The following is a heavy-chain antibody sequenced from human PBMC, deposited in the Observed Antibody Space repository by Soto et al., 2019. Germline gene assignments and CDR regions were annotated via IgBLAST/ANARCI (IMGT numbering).Heavy chain of an antibody. Sequence: PGGSLRLSCEASGLTFSNYAMSWFRQAPGKGLEWVAAIRGGGGEKYYVDSVKGRFTISRDNAKNSLYLQMNSLGAEDTGVYYCARAVGGYDAYWGQGTLVTVSS. CDR1: GLTFSNYA. V-gene: IGHV3-7*04. J-gene: IGHJ4*02. D-gene: IGHD5-12*01. CDR3: ARAVGGYDAY. CDR2: IRGGGGEK.